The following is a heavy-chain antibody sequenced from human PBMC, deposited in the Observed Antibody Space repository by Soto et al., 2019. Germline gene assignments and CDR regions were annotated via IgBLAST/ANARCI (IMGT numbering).Heavy chain of an antibody. J-gene: IGHJ6*03. CDR1: GYTFTSYY. D-gene: IGHD3-10*01. CDR2: INPSGGST. V-gene: IGHV1-46*03. Sequence: QVQLVQSGAEVKKPGASVKVSCKASGYTFTSYYMHWVRQAPGQGLEWMGIINPSGGSTSYAQKFQGRVTMTRDTSTSTVYMELSSLRSEDTAVYYCARDPRLWFGEFTNYYMDVWGKGTTVTVSS. CDR3: ARDPRLWFGEFTNYYMDV.